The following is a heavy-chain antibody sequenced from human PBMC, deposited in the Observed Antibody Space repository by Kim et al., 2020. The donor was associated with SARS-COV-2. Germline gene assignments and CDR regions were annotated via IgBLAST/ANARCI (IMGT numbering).Heavy chain of an antibody. D-gene: IGHD3-10*01. J-gene: IGHJ4*02. CDR1: GFIFSNHY. CDR2: ISSSGTNI. CDR3: ARGEYYFGLGSCAKLDQ. Sequence: GGSLRLSCAASGFIFSNHYMTWIRQTPGKGLEWISYISSSGTNIMYADSVKGRFTISRDNAKNSLYLQMNSLRGEDTAVYFCARGEYYFGLGSCAKLDQWGQGTLVTVSS. V-gene: IGHV3-11*04.